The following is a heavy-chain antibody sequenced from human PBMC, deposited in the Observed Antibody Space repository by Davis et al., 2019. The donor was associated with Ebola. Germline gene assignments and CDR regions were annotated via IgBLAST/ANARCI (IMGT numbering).Heavy chain of an antibody. J-gene: IGHJ6*02. D-gene: IGHD7-27*01. CDR2: TSSSSSYT. CDR1: GCTFGPYY. Sequence: AGSLTLSCAASGCTFGPYYMSWIRQAPGKVLAWVSYTSSSSSYTNYADSVKGRFTISRDNAKNSLYLQMNSLRAEDTAVYYCARAGDSGMDVWGQGTTVTVSS. CDR3: ARAGDSGMDV. V-gene: IGHV3-11*06.